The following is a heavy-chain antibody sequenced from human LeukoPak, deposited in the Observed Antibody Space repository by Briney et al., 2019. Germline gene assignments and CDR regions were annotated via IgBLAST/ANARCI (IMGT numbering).Heavy chain of an antibody. D-gene: IGHD1-26*01. CDR1: GASVNSCNCY. CDR3: TRGGELMNF. J-gene: IGHJ4*02. Sequence: PSQTLSLTCTVSGASVNSCNCYWTWIRQPAGRRLEWIGRIYTSGTTNYNPSLKSRVTISIDASKNQFSLRLSSVTAADTAVYYCTRGGELMNFWGQGTLVTVSS. CDR2: IYTSGTT. V-gene: IGHV4-61*02.